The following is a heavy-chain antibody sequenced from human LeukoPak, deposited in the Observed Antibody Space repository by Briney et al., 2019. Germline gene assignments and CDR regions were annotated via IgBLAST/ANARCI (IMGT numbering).Heavy chain of an antibody. Sequence: ASVKVSCKASGYPFLRFCIHWVRQAPGQGLEWMGKINPAGGAASYAQRFQGRVTVTRDTSASTVYMELSSLRSEDTAVYYCARHTRELLGGYYFDYWGQGALVTVSS. CDR1: GYPFLRFC. D-gene: IGHD3-10*01. V-gene: IGHV1-46*01. CDR2: INPAGGAA. J-gene: IGHJ4*02. CDR3: ARHTRELLGGYYFDY.